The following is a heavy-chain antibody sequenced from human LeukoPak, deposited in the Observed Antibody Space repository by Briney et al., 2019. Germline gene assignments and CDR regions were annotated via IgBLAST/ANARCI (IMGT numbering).Heavy chain of an antibody. J-gene: IGHJ6*03. CDR1: GFTVSSNY. Sequence: GGSLRLSCAASGFTVSSNYMSWVRHAPGKGLEWVSVIYSGGSTYYADSVKGRFTISRDNSKNTLYLQMNSLRAEDTAVYYCASSVVPAAPYYMDVWGKGTTVTVSS. CDR3: ASSVVPAAPYYMDV. D-gene: IGHD2-2*01. CDR2: IYSGGST. V-gene: IGHV3-53*01.